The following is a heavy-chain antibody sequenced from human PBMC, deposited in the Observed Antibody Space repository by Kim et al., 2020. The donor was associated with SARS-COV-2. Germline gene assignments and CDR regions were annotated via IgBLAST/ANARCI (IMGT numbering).Heavy chain of an antibody. CDR3: AKRPPKFGYSSGWYGGLDY. CDR2: ISGSGGST. CDR1: GFTFSSYA. D-gene: IGHD6-19*01. Sequence: GGSLRLSCAASGFTFSSYAMSWVRQAPGKGLEWVSAISGSGGSTYYADSVKGRFTISRDNSKNTLYLQMNSLRAEDTAVYYCAKRPPKFGYSSGWYGGLDYWGQGTLVTVSS. V-gene: IGHV3-23*01. J-gene: IGHJ4*02.